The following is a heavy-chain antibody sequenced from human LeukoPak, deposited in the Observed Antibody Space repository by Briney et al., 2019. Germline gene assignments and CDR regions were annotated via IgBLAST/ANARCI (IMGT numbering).Heavy chain of an antibody. D-gene: IGHD1-1*01. Sequence: GGSLRLSCAAFGFTFEDYAMYWVRQVPGKGLEWVSDISWNSVTIGYADSVKGRFTSSRDNAKKSLYLQMNSLGPEDTAMYYCAKSDSAGSTYALDIWGQGTLVTVSS. CDR2: ISWNSVTI. CDR1: GFTFEDYA. J-gene: IGHJ3*02. V-gene: IGHV3-9*01. CDR3: AKSDSAGSTYALDI.